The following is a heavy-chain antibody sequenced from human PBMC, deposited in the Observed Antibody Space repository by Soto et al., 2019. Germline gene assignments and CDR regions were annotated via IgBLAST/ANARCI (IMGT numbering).Heavy chain of an antibody. D-gene: IGHD2-2*01. CDR1: GFTFSRYE. CDR3: ARYCSSTSCHSGGGFDP. J-gene: IGHJ5*02. CDR2: INQDGSAT. V-gene: IGHV3-7*01. Sequence: EVQLVESGGGLVQPGGSLRLSCAASGFTFSRYEMNWVRQAPGKGLEWAANINQDGSATYYMDSVKGRFTISRDNAENSLHLQMNSLRAEDTAVYYCARYCSSTSCHSGGGFDPWGQGTLVTVSS.